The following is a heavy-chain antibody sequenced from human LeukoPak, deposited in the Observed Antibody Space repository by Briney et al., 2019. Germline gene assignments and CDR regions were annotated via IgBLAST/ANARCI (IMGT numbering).Heavy chain of an antibody. D-gene: IGHD3-22*01. CDR3: AIHRDYYDT. V-gene: IGHV4-59*08. CDR2: IYSSGSA. CDR1: GSSINNNF. Sequence: SETLSLTCTVSGSSINNNFWTWIRQPPGKGLEWIGYIYSSGSANYNPSIKSRVIISGDTSKNQISLKLTSVTAADTAVYFCAIHRDYYDTWGRGTLVTVSS. J-gene: IGHJ4*01.